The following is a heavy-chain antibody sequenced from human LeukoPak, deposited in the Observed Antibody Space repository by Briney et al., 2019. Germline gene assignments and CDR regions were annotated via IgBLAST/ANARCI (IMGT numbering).Heavy chain of an antibody. CDR3: ARGVANTAMVDWFDP. J-gene: IGHJ5*02. CDR2: INPNSGGT. Sequence: ASVKVSCKASGYTFTGYYMHWVRQAPGQGLEWMGWINPNSGGTNYAQKFQGRVTMTRDTSISTAYMELSRLRSDDTAVYYCARGVANTAMVDWFDPWGQGTLVTVSS. CDR1: GYTFTGYY. V-gene: IGHV1-2*02. D-gene: IGHD5-18*01.